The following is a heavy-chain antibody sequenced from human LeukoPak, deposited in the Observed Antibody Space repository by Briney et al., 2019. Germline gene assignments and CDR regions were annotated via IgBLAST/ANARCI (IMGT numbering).Heavy chain of an antibody. D-gene: IGHD5-18*01. Sequence: GGSLRLSCAASGFTVSSNYMSWVRQAPGKGLEWVSVIYSGGSTYYADSVKGRFTISRDNSKNTLYLQMNSLRAEDTAVYYCPSILDTATKGTYAFDIWGQGTMVTVSS. CDR3: PSILDTATKGTYAFDI. J-gene: IGHJ3*02. CDR2: IYSGGST. V-gene: IGHV3-53*01. CDR1: GFTVSSNY.